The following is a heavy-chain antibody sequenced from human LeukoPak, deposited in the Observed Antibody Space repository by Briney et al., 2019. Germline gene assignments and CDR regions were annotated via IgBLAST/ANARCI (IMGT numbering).Heavy chain of an antibody. CDR2: IYYSGGT. CDR1: GGSISSNGFY. V-gene: IGHV4-39*07. Sequence: SETLSLTCTVSGGSISSNGFYWAWFRQPPGKGLEWIGSIYYSGGTYYSQSLKSRVTISIDASKNQFSLKLRSVAAADTAVYDCARDGNALWGQGTLVTVSS. J-gene: IGHJ4*02. CDR3: ARDGNAL. D-gene: IGHD1-1*01.